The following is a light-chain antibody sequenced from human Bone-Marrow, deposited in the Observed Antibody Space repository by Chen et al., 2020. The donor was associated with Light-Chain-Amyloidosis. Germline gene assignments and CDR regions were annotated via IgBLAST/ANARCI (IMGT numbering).Light chain of an antibody. CDR2: DDS. CDR1: NIGSTS. Sequence: SYVLTQPSSVSVAPGQTATIACGGNNIGSTSVHWYQQTPGHAPLLVVYDDSDRPSGTPERLSGSSSRNTATLTIGRVEAGDDADYYCPVWDRSSDRPVFGGGTKLTVL. V-gene: IGLV3-21*02. CDR3: PVWDRSSDRPV. J-gene: IGLJ3*02.